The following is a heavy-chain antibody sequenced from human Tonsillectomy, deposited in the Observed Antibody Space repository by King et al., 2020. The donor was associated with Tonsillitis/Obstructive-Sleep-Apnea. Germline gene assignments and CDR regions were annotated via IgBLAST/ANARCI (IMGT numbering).Heavy chain of an antibody. CDR1: GFSLSNARMG. V-gene: IGHV2-26*01. Sequence: TLKESGPVLVKPTETLTLTCTVSGFSLSNARMGVSWIRQPPGKALEWIAHIFSNDEKSYSTSLKSRLTISKDTSKRQVVLTMTNMDPVDTATYYCARSIREDYYYYYMDVWGKGTTVTVSS. J-gene: IGHJ6*03. D-gene: IGHD1-26*01. CDR2: IFSNDEK. CDR3: ARSIREDYYYYYMDV.